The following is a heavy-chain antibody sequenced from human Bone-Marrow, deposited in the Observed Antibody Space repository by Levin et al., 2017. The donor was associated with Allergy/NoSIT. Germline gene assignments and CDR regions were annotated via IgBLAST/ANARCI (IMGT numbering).Heavy chain of an antibody. CDR1: GFSVGNNY. CDR2: IDSGGKT. V-gene: IGHV3-53*01. J-gene: IGHJ4*02. Sequence: GESLKISCAASGFSVGNNYMSWVRQAPGKGLEWVSVIDSGGKTYYAASVKGRFTIPRDNSRNTLYLQMNSLRAGDTALYYCARGHYTDGNYWGRGALVTVSS. CDR3: ARGHYTDGNY. D-gene: IGHD4-11*01.